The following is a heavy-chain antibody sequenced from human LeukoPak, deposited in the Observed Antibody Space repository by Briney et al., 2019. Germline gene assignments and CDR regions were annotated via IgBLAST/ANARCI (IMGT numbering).Heavy chain of an antibody. CDR1: GYTFTDFY. Sequence: ASVKVSCKASGYTFTDFYMYWVRQAPGQGLEWMRWIDPNSGGTGYAEKFQGRVTMTRDTSISTAYMELSSLRSDDTAVYYCARAGSSSWQLFDYWGQGTLVTVSS. CDR3: ARAGSSSWQLFDY. J-gene: IGHJ4*02. D-gene: IGHD6-13*01. CDR2: IDPNSGGT. V-gene: IGHV1-2*02.